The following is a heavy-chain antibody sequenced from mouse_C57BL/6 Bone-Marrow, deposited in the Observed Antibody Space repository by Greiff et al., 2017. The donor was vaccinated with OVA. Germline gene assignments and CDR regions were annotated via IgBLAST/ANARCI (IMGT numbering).Heavy chain of an antibody. J-gene: IGHJ2*01. CDR3: TRSYSNYGDFDY. V-gene: IGHV1-15*01. Sequence: QVHVKQSGAELVRPGASVTLSCKASGYTFTDYEMHWVKQTPVHGLEWIGAIDPETGGPAYNQKFKGKAILTADKYTSTAYMELRSLTSEDSAVYYCTRSYSNYGDFDYWGQGTTLTVSS. CDR2: IDPETGGP. D-gene: IGHD2-5*01. CDR1: GYTFTDYE.